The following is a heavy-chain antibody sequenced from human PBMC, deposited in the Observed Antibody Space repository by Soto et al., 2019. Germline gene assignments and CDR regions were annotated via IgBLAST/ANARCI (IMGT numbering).Heavy chain of an antibody. Sequence: SVKVSCKASGGTFSSYAISWVRQAPGQGLEWMGGIIPIFGTANYAQEFQGRVTITADESTSTAYMELSSLRSEDTAVYYCAGRGSWDTAMVTAYYYYGMDVWGQGTTVTVSS. CDR1: GGTFSSYA. CDR3: AGRGSWDTAMVTAYYYYGMDV. CDR2: IIPIFGTA. V-gene: IGHV1-69*13. D-gene: IGHD5-18*01. J-gene: IGHJ6*02.